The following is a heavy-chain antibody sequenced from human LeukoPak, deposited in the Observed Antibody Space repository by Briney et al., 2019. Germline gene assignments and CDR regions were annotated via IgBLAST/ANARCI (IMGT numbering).Heavy chain of an antibody. Sequence: GGSLKLSCAASGFSFSSYAMSWVRQAPGKGLEWVSSSGGGDNTYYAESVKGRFTISRDNSKNTLFLQMNSLRAEDTAVFYCAKRSGYTTGWFFDFWGQGTLVTVSS. V-gene: IGHV3-23*01. D-gene: IGHD6-19*01. J-gene: IGHJ4*02. CDR3: AKRSGYTTGWFFDF. CDR2: SGGGDNT. CDR1: GFSFSSYA.